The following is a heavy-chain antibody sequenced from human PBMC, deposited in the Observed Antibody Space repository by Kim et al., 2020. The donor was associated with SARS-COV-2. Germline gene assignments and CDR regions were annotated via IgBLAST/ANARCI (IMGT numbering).Heavy chain of an antibody. J-gene: IGHJ4*02. Sequence: GGSLRLSCAASGFTFSSYAMHWVRQAPGKGLEWVAVISYDGSNKYYADSVKGRFTISRDNSKNTLYLQMNSLRAEDTAVYYCARDGGYWGQGTLVTVSS. D-gene: IGHD3-16*01. CDR2: ISYDGSNK. CDR3: ARDGGY. CDR1: GFTFSSYA. V-gene: IGHV3-30*04.